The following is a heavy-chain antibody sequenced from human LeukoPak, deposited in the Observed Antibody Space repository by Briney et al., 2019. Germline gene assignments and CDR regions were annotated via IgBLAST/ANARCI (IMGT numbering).Heavy chain of an antibody. CDR2: ISGSGGNT. J-gene: IGHJ4*02. CDR3: AKEYSSGRGDFDY. V-gene: IGHV3-23*01. CDR1: GFTFSSYA. D-gene: IGHD6-19*01. Sequence: GGSLRLSCAASGFTFSSYAMSWVRQAPGKGLEWVSVISGSGGNTYYADSVKGRFTISRDNSKNTLYLNMNSLRAEDTAAYYCAKEYSSGRGDFDYWGQGTLVTVSS.